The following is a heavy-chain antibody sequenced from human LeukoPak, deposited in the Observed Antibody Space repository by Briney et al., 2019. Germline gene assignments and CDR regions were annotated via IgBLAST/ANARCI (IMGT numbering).Heavy chain of an antibody. CDR2: INPNSGGT. Sequence: ASVKVSCKASGYTFTGYYMHWVRQAPGQGLEWMGRINPNSGGTNYAQKFQGRVTMTRDTSTSTVYMELSSLRSEDTAVYYCARRGAVDTTMTNWGQGTLVTVSS. J-gene: IGHJ4*02. D-gene: IGHD5-18*01. CDR3: ARRGAVDTTMTN. V-gene: IGHV1-2*06. CDR1: GYTFTGYY.